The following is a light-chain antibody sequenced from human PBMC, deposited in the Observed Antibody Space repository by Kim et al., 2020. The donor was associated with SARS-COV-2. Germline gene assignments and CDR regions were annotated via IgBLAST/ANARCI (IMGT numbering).Light chain of an antibody. Sequence: TITISCTRSSGSIASNYVQCYQQRPGSAPTTVIYEDNQRPSGVPDRFSGSIDSSSNSASLPISGLKTEDEADYYCQSYDSSNQVFGGGTQLTVL. V-gene: IGLV6-57*03. CDR2: EDN. J-gene: IGLJ3*02. CDR1: SGSIASNY. CDR3: QSYDSSNQV.